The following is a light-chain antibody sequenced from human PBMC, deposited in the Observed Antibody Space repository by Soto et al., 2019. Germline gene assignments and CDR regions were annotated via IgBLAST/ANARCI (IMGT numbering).Light chain of an antibody. CDR2: AAS. Sequence: DIQMTQSPSSLSASVGDRVTITCRASQSIATYLNWYQQKPGKAPKLLIYAASSLHSGVPSRFSGSGSGTDFTLNISSLQPEDFATYYCQQSYSIRRDTFGQGTKLEIK. CDR3: QQSYSIRRDT. J-gene: IGKJ2*01. V-gene: IGKV1-39*01. CDR1: QSIATY.